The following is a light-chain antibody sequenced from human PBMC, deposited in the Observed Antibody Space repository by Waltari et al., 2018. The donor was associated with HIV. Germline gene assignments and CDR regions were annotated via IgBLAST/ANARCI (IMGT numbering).Light chain of an antibody. V-gene: IGLV2-8*01. J-gene: IGLJ2*01. CDR1: SSDLGVYTS. Sequence: QSALTQPPSASAPPGQSVPISCTGASSDLGVYTSVSWYQQRPGKAPKVIISEVSKRSSGVPNRFSGSTSGNTASLTVSGLQADDEAEYFCSFYGGSNILVFGGGTKLTVL. CDR2: EVS. CDR3: SFYGGSNILV.